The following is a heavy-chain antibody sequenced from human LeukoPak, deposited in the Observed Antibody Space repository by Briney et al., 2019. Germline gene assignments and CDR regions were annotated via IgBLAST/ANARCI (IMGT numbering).Heavy chain of an antibody. CDR2: IYTSGST. Sequence: SQTLSLTCTVSGGSISSGSYYWSWIRQPAGNGLEWIGRIYTSGSTNYNPSLKSRVTISVDTSKNQFSLKLSSVTAADTAVYYCARGWELLHFDYWGQGTLVTVSS. V-gene: IGHV4-61*02. CDR3: ARGWELLHFDY. J-gene: IGHJ4*02. CDR1: GGSISSGSYY. D-gene: IGHD1-26*01.